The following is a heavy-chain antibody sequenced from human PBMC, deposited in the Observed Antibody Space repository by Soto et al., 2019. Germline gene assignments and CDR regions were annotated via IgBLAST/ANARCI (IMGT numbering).Heavy chain of an antibody. D-gene: IGHD3-10*01. CDR2: IYYSGST. J-gene: IGHJ4*02. Sequence: SETLSLTCTVSGDSISSSSYYWGWIRQPPGKGLEWIGSIYYSGSTYYNPSLKSRVTISVDTSKNQFSLKLSSVTAADTAVYYCASTRYYYGSGSYYKPFDYWGQGTLVTVSS. CDR1: GDSISSSSYY. CDR3: ASTRYYYGSGSYYKPFDY. V-gene: IGHV4-39*01.